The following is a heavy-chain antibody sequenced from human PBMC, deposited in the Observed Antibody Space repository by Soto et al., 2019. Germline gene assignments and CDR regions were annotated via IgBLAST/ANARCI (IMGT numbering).Heavy chain of an antibody. CDR1: GGSISSGGYY. V-gene: IGHV4-30-4*08. CDR2: IYYSGST. CDR3: ARQDESQHFEY. Sequence: SETLSLTCTVSGGSISSGGYYWSWIRQHPGKGLEWIGYIYYSGSTYYNPSLKSRVTISFDTSKNQCSLKMISLTAADTAMYSCARQDESQHFEYWGQGTPVTSPQ. J-gene: IGHJ4*02.